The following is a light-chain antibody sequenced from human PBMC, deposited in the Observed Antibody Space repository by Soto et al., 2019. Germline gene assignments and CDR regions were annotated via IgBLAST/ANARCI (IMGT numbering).Light chain of an antibody. J-gene: IGLJ1*01. CDR3: QVWDSTSDHYV. CDR1: NIGSKS. V-gene: IGLV3-21*02. CDR2: DGS. Sequence: SYELTQPPSVSVAPGQTARMPCGGDNIGSKSVYWYQQKPGQAPVVVVYDGSDRPSGIPERFSGSNSGTTATLTISRVEAGDEADYFCQVWDSTSDHYVFGAGTKVTVL.